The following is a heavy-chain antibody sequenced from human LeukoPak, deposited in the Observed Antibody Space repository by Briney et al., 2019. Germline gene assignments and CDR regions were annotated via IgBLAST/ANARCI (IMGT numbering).Heavy chain of an antibody. CDR2: IYYSGNT. CDR1: GGSISSYY. D-gene: IGHD1-1*01. J-gene: IGHJ4*02. Sequence: SETLSLTCTVSGGSISSYYWSWIRQPPGKGLEWIGYIYYSGNTNYNPSLKSRVTISVDTSKNQFSLKLSSVTAADTAVYYCARTSTGTTSEFDYWGQGTLVTVSS. V-gene: IGHV4-59*01. CDR3: ARTSTGTTSEFDY.